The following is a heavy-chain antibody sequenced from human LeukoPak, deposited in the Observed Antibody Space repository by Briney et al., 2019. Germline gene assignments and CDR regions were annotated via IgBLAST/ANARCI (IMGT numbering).Heavy chain of an antibody. CDR1: GFRFSSYA. D-gene: IGHD6-13*01. CDR3: AIKYTSNQDDAFDI. CDR2: ISADGITK. J-gene: IGHJ3*02. V-gene: IGHV3-30*04. Sequence: GGSLRLSCAASGFRFSSYAMHWVRQAPGKGLEWVAVISADGITKHYADSVKGRFTISRDNSKNTLYLQMNSLRAEDTAVYYCAIKYTSNQDDAFDIWGQGTMVTVSS.